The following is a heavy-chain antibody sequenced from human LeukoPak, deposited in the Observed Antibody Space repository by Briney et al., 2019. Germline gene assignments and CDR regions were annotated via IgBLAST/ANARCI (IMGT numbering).Heavy chain of an antibody. CDR1: GFTVSSNY. V-gene: IGHV3-53*01. CDR3: ASTDTAMAPFDY. J-gene: IGHJ4*02. CDR2: IYSGGST. D-gene: IGHD5-18*01. Sequence: GGSLRLSCAASGFTVSSNYMSWVRQAPGKGLEWVSVIYSGGSTYYEDSVKGRFTISRDNSKNTLYLQMNSLRAEDTAVYYCASTDTAMAPFDYWGQGTLVTVSS.